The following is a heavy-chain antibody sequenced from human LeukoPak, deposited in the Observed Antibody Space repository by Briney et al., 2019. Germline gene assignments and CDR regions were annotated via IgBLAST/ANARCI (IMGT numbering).Heavy chain of an antibody. V-gene: IGHV3-30*18. CDR1: GFTFSNYG. CDR2: VSYDGSKK. D-gene: IGHD3-10*01. Sequence: GGSLRLSCAASGFTFSNYGLHWVRQAPGKGLEWVAVVSYDGSKKYYADSVKGRFTISRDNSKNTLYLQMNNLRAEDTAVYYCAKWAVLLWFGESSSGYYFDYWGQGALVTVSS. CDR3: AKWAVLLWFGESSSGYYFDY. J-gene: IGHJ4*02.